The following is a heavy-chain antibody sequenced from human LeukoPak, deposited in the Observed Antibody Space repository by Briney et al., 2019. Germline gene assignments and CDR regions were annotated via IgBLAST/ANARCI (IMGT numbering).Heavy chain of an antibody. CDR1: GGSISSHY. Sequence: SETLSLTCTVSGGSISSHYWSWIRQPPGKGLEWIGYIYYSGSTNYNPSLKSRVTISVDTSKNQFSLKLSSVTAADTAVYYCARYYDSSGYPFDYWGQGTLVTVSS. CDR3: ARYYDSSGYPFDY. CDR2: IYYSGST. V-gene: IGHV4-59*11. D-gene: IGHD3-22*01. J-gene: IGHJ4*02.